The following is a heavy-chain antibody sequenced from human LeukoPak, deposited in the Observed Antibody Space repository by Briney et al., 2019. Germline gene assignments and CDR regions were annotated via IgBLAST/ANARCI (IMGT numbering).Heavy chain of an antibody. CDR2: MNPDSGNT. V-gene: IGHV1-8*01. D-gene: IGHD2-2*01. Sequence: ASVKVSCKASGYTFTSYDINWVRQATGQGLEWMGWMNPDSGNTGYAQKFQGGVTMTRNTSISTAYMELSSLRSEDTAVYYCARGPYCRSMSCPYWFDPWGQGTLVTVSS. J-gene: IGHJ5*02. CDR1: GYTFTSYD. CDR3: ARGPYCRSMSCPYWFDP.